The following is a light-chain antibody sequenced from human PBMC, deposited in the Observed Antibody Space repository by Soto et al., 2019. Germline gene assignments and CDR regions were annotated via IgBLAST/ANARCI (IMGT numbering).Light chain of an antibody. J-gene: IGLJ1*01. V-gene: IGLV2-14*01. CDR2: EVT. CDR3: SSYASSSSYV. Sequence: QSVLTQPASVSGSPGQSITISCTGTSSDVGGYNHVSWYQIHPGKAPKLIIYEVTSRPSGVSYRLSGSKSGNSASLTISGLQAEDEADYYCSSYASSSSYVFXGGTKGTVL. CDR1: SSDVGGYNH.